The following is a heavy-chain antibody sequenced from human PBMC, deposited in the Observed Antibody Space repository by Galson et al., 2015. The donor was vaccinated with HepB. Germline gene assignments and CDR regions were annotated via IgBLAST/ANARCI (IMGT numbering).Heavy chain of an antibody. CDR3: ARDQTEGYSCGSLFDY. V-gene: IGHV3-33*01. Sequence: SLRLSCAASGFTFSSYGMHWVRQAPGKGLEWVAVIWYDGSNKYYADSVKGRFTISRNNSKKTLYLQINNMRAEDTDVYYCARDQTEGYSCGSLFDYWGQGTLVTVSS. CDR2: IWYDGSNK. CDR1: GFTFSSYG. D-gene: IGHD5-18*01. J-gene: IGHJ4*02.